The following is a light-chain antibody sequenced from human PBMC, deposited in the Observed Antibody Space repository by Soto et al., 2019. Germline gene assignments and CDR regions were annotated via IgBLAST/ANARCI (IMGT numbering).Light chain of an antibody. CDR1: QSVSSN. CDR2: GAS. CDR3: QQYNKWPRIT. V-gene: IGKV3D-15*01. Sequence: EIVMTQSASTLSVSAGERATLSWRASQSVSSNLAWYQQKPVQAPRLLIYGASTRATGIPVRFSGSGSGTDFTPTISSLQSEDFAVYYCQQYNKWPRITFGQGTRLEIK. J-gene: IGKJ5*01.